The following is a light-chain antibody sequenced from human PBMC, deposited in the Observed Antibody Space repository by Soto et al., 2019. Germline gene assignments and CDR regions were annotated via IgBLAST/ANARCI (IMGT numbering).Light chain of an antibody. Sequence: DIQMTQSPSSLSASVGDRVTITCRASQSISTYISWYQQKPGKAPKLLISAASSLQRGVPSGFSGSGSETDFTLTINSLQPEDFATYYCQQTYSTPFTFGPGTKVDI. J-gene: IGKJ3*01. CDR3: QQTYSTPFT. CDR2: AAS. V-gene: IGKV1-39*01. CDR1: QSISTY.